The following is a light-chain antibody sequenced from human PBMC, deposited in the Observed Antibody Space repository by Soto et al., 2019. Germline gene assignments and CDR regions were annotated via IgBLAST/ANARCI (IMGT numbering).Light chain of an antibody. Sequence: EIVLTQSPGTLSLSPGERATLSCRASQSVSSSYLAWYQQKPGQAPRLLIYGASTRATGIPARFSGSGSGTAFTLTISRLEPEDFAVYYCQLYDNSLYTFGQGTNLDIK. CDR1: QSVSSSY. CDR2: GAS. CDR3: QLYDNSLYT. J-gene: IGKJ2*01. V-gene: IGKV3-20*01.